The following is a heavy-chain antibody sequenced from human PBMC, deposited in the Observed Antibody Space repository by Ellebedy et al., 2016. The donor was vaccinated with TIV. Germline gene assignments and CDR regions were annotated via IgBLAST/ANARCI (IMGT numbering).Heavy chain of an antibody. J-gene: IGHJ6*02. CDR2: IEPSGGTT. V-gene: IGHV1-46*01. D-gene: IGHD6-6*01. CDR1: GYTFTNYY. Sequence: AASVKVSCKASGYTFTNYYMHWVRQAPGQGFEWMGIIEPSGGTTIYTQKFPGRVTLTRDTSTLTVYMELSSLRSEDTAVYYCAREDLLSSSSSDHYGMDVWGQGTTVTVSS. CDR3: AREDLLSSSSSDHYGMDV.